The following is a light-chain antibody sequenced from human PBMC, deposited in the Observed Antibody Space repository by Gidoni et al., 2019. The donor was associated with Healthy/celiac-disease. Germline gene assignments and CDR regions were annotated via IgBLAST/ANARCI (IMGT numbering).Light chain of an antibody. CDR1: QSVLYSSNNKNY. CDR2: WAS. J-gene: IGKJ2*02. Sequence: DSVMTQSPDSLAVSLGERATINCKSSQSVLYSSNNKNYLAWYQQKPGQPPKLLIYWASTRESGVPDRFSCSGSGTDFTLTISSLQAEDVAVYYCQQYYSTLCTFGQGTKLEIK. V-gene: IGKV4-1*01. CDR3: QQYYSTLCT.